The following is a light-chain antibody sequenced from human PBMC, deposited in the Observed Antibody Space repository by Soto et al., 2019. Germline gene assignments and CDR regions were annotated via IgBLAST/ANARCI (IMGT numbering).Light chain of an antibody. J-gene: IGLJ1*01. V-gene: IGLV1-40*01. CDR1: SSNIGAGYD. Sequence: QSVLTQPPSVSGAPGQRVTISCTGSSSNIGAGYDVHWYQQLPGTAPKLLIYGNSNRPSGVPDRFSGSKSGTSASLAITGLQAEAEADSCCQSYDSRLSGYVLGTGTKVTV. CDR2: GNS. CDR3: QSYDSRLSGYV.